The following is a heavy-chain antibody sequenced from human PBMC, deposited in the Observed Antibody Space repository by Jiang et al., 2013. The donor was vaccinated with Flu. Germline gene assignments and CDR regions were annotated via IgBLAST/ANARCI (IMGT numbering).Heavy chain of an antibody. Sequence: KPTQTLTLTCAFSGFSLSTSGVGVGWIRQPPGKPLEWLALIYWDDDKRYSPSLKSRLTITKGTSKDQVVLTMTNMDPVDTATYYCAQSPYCYTTTCSAIWGQGTLVTVSS. CDR3: AQSPYCYTTTCSAI. D-gene: IGHD2-2*01. V-gene: IGHV2-5*02. J-gene: IGHJ4*02. CDR1: GFSLSTSGVG. CDR2: IYWDDDK.